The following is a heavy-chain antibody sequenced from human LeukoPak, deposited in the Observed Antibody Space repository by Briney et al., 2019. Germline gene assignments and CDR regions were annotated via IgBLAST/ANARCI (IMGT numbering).Heavy chain of an antibody. V-gene: IGHV1-69*05. J-gene: IGHJ5*02. CDR2: IIPIFGTA. D-gene: IGHD4-11*01. CDR3: ARGVTDYHNWFGP. CDR1: GGTFSSYA. Sequence: ASVKVSCKASGGTFSSYAISWVRQAPGQGLEWMGGIIPIFGTANYAQKFQGRVTITTDESTSTAYMELSSLRSEDTAVYYCARGVTDYHNWFGPWGQGTLVTVSS.